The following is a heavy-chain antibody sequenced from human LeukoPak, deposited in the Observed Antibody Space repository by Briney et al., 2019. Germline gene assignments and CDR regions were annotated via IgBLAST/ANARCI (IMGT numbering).Heavy chain of an antibody. D-gene: IGHD2-21*02. CDR3: ARGRVVVTAQFRAGIDF. V-gene: IGHV3-30*04. J-gene: IGHJ4*02. Sequence: GGSLRLSCAASGFTFSSYAMHWVRQAPGKGLEWVAVISFDGSNEYYADSVKGRFTISRDNSKNTLYLQMNSLRAEDTAVYYCARGRVVVTAQFRAGIDFWGQGTLVTVSS. CDR2: ISFDGSNE. CDR1: GFTFSSYA.